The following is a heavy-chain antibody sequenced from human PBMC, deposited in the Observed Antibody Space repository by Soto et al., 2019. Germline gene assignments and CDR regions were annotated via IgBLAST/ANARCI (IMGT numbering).Heavy chain of an antibody. CDR2: IHHSGTT. V-gene: IGHV4-4*02. D-gene: IGHD4-4*01. J-gene: IGHJ6*02. CDR3: ASQGFYTMGV. CDR1: GGSITSHDW. Sequence: QVQLQESGPGLVQPSGTLSLTCAVSGGSITSHDWWSWVRQPPGKGLEWIGEIHHSGTTNYNPSFKSRLTISVDKSKNQFSLKLSSVTAADTAMFYCASQGFYTMGVWGRGTTVTVSS.